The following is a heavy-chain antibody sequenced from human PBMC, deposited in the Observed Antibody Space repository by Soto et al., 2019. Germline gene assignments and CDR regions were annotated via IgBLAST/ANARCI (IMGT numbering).Heavy chain of an antibody. CDR3: VKEHSLYCSSTSCFFVD. CDR1: GFTFSNYA. Sequence: EVQLVESGGGLVQPGGSLRLSCAASGFTFSNYAMTWVRQAPGKGLEWVSGISGSGGNTYYADFVKGRFTISRDNFKNTLYLQVNSLRVDDTALYYCVKEHSLYCSSTSCFFVDWGQGTLVTVSS. D-gene: IGHD2-2*01. J-gene: IGHJ4*02. V-gene: IGHV3-23*04. CDR2: ISGSGGNT.